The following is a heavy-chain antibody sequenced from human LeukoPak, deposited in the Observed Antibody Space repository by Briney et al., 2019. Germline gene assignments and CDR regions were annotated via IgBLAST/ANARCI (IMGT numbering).Heavy chain of an antibody. J-gene: IGHJ4*02. Sequence: PGGSLRLSCVASVFTLTNYGMHWVRQAPGKGLEWVAFIRDDESNKYHAGSVEGRFTISRDNFKNTLYLQMNSLRAEDTAVYYCAKDGPQSSSGWYVDYWGQGTLVTVSS. D-gene: IGHD6-19*01. CDR3: AKDGPQSSSGWYVDY. V-gene: IGHV3-30*02. CDR1: VFTLTNYG. CDR2: IRDDESNK.